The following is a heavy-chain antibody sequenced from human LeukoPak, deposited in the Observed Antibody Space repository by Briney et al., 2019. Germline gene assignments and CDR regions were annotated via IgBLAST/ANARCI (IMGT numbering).Heavy chain of an antibody. Sequence: GGSLRLSCAASGFTFSSYSMNWVRQAPGKGLEWVSSISSSSSYIYYADSVKGRFTISRDNAKNSLYLQMSSLRAEDTALYYCARDWFHAIDYWGPGTLVTVSS. D-gene: IGHD2/OR15-2a*01. V-gene: IGHV3-21*01. J-gene: IGHJ4*02. CDR1: GFTFSSYS. CDR3: ARDWFHAIDY. CDR2: ISSSSSYI.